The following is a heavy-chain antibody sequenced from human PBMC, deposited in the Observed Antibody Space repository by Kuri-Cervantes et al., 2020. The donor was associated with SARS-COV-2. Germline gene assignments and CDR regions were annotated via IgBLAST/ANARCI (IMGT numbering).Heavy chain of an antibody. CDR2: IIPIFGTA. CDR3: ARDREKGYDFWSGYYTYYYYGMDV. V-gene: IGHV1-69*13. D-gene: IGHD3-3*01. J-gene: IGHJ6*02. Sequence: SVKVSCKVSGGTFSSYAISWVRQAPGQGLEWMGGIIPIFGTANYAQKFQGRVTITADESKSTAYMELSSLRSEDTAVYYCARDREKGYDFWSGYYTYYYYGMDVWGQGTTVTVSS. CDR1: GGTFSSYA.